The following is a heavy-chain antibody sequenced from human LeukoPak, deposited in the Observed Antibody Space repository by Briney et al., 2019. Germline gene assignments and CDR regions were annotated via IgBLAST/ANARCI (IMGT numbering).Heavy chain of an antibody. Sequence: PGGSLRLSCAASGFTFSSYAMSWVRQAPGKGLEGVSAISGSGGSTYYADSVKGRFTISRDNSKNTLYPQMNSLRAEDTAVYYCAKSVGAARPYYFDYWGQGTLVTVSS. CDR1: GFTFSSYA. CDR3: AKSVGAARPYYFDY. J-gene: IGHJ4*02. CDR2: ISGSGGST. V-gene: IGHV3-23*01. D-gene: IGHD6-6*01.